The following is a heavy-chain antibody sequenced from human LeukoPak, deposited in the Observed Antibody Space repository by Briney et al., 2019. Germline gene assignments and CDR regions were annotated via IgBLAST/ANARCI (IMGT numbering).Heavy chain of an antibody. Sequence: PGRSLRLSCAASGFTFSNYGMHWVRQAPGKGLEWVAFISYDGSKEYYADSVKGRFTISRDSSKNTLYLQMNSLRAEDTAVYYCAKDIRGYSYGYVDYWGQGTLVTVSS. CDR1: GFTFSNYG. CDR2: ISYDGSKE. D-gene: IGHD5-18*01. CDR3: AKDIRGYSYGYVDY. V-gene: IGHV3-30*18. J-gene: IGHJ4*02.